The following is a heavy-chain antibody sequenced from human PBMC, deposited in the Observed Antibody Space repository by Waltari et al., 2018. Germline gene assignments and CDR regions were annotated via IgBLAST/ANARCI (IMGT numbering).Heavy chain of an antibody. D-gene: IGHD2-8*01. V-gene: IGHV3-21*01. CDR3: ARDRGYCTNGVCYYYYMDV. Sequence: EVQLVESGGGLVKPGGSLRLSCAASGFTFSSYSMNWFRQAPGKGLEWVSSISSSSSYIYYADSVKGRFTISRDNAKNSLYLQMNSLRAEDTAVYYCARDRGYCTNGVCYYYYMDVWGKGTTVTVSS. CDR1: GFTFSSYS. CDR2: ISSSSSYI. J-gene: IGHJ6*03.